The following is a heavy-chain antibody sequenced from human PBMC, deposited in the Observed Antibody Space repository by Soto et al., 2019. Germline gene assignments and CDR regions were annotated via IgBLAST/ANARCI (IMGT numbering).Heavy chain of an antibody. Sequence: SAEASCRDSGRTFNSYAISWVREAPGQGLEWMAGTIPVCGTANNSQNFQGRVTITADASSSAAYMELRSLKSGYTAVYYGVRDAGRASVVYQCMRFDNWRKGTLGSIS. CDR2: TIPVCGTA. CDR3: VRDAGRASVVYQCMRFDN. V-gene: IGHV1-69*13. J-gene: IGHJ4*02. CDR1: GRTFNSYA. D-gene: IGHD2-8*01.